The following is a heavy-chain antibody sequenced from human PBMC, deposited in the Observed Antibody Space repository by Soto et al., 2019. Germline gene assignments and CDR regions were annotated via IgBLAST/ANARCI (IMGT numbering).Heavy chain of an antibody. Sequence: QVQLVESGGGLVKPGGSLRLSCAASGFTFIDYYMGWIRQVPGKGLECVSYISNTGAYTNYADSVKGRFTISRDNAKNSLYLEINSLRAEDTAVYYCAKLGFSPWYFDLWGRGTLLTVSS. CDR3: AKLGFSPWYFDL. D-gene: IGHD1-26*01. CDR2: ISNTGAYT. CDR1: GFTFIDYY. J-gene: IGHJ2*01. V-gene: IGHV3-11*05.